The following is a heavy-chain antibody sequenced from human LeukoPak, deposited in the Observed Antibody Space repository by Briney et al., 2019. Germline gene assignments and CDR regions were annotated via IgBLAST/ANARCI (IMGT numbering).Heavy chain of an antibody. D-gene: IGHD3-22*01. V-gene: IGHV1-2*02. CDR3: ARAGIWDYSDSSGYHNGAFDI. CDR2: INPNSGGT. CDR1: GYTFTGYY. J-gene: IGHJ3*02. Sequence: SVKVSCKASGYTFTGYYMHWVRQAPGQGLGWMGWINPNSGGTNYAQKFQGRVTMTRDTSISTAYMELSRLRSDDTAVYYCARAGIWDYSDSSGYHNGAFDIWGQGAMVTVSS.